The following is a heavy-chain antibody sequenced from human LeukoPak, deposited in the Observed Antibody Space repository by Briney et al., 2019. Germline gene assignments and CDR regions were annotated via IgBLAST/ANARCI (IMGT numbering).Heavy chain of an antibody. CDR3: ARDGYCTSTSCPTPHDY. CDR2: IRFDGSET. CDR1: GFTFSNYG. D-gene: IGHD2-2*03. V-gene: IGHV3-30*02. Sequence: GGSLRLSCGASGFTFSNYGMHWVRQAPGTGLEWVAFIRFDGSETYYADSVKGRFTISRDNFKDTLYLQMNSLRAEDTAVYYCARDGYCTSTSCPTPHDYWGQGTLVTVSS. J-gene: IGHJ4*02.